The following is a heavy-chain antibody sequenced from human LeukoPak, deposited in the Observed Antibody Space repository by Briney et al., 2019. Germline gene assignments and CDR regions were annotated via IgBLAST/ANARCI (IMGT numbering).Heavy chain of an antibody. V-gene: IGHV3-30*04. Sequence: GGSLRLSCAASGFTFSSYAMHWVRQAPGKGLEWVAVISYDGSNKYYADSVKGRFTISRDNSKNTLYLQMNSLRAEDTAVYYCAKDPRDYYDSSGYYYYFDYWGQGTLVTVSS. CDR3: AKDPRDYYDSSGYYYYFDY. D-gene: IGHD3-22*01. J-gene: IGHJ4*02. CDR1: GFTFSSYA. CDR2: ISYDGSNK.